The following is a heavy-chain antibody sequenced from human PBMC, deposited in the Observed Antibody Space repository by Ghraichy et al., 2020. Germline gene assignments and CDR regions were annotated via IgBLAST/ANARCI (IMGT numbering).Heavy chain of an antibody. CDR1: GFTFSSYA. Sequence: LSLTCAASGFTFSSYAMSWVRQAPGKGLEWVSAISGSGGSTYYADSVKGRFTISRDNSKNTLYLQMNSLRAEDTAVYYCAKDDVGYCGGDCYSTYFDYWGQGTLVTVSS. CDR2: ISGSGGST. V-gene: IGHV3-23*01. CDR3: AKDDVGYCGGDCYSTYFDY. D-gene: IGHD2-21*01. J-gene: IGHJ4*02.